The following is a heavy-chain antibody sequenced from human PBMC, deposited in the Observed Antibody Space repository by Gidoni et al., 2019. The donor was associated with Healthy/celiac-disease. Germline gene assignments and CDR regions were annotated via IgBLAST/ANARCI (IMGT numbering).Heavy chain of an antibody. V-gene: IGHV3-21*01. D-gene: IGHD3-10*01. CDR2: ITSSSNYI. J-gene: IGHJ4*02. CDR1: GFTFSSYS. Sequence: EVQLVESGGGLVKPGGPLRLSCEASGFTFSSYSMNWVRRAPGKGLEWVSSITSSSNYICYAESVKGGFTISRDNDKNSLYLQMNSLGAEDRAVYYCARGGGARPYWGQGTLVTVSS. CDR3: ARGGGARPY.